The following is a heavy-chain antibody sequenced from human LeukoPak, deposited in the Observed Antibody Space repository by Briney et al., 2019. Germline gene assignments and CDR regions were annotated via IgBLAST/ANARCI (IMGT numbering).Heavy chain of an antibody. J-gene: IGHJ4*02. Sequence: GGSLRLSCAASGFTFSSYGMHWVRQAPGKGLEWVAVISYDGSNKYYADSVKGRFTIPRDNSKNTLYLQMNSLRAEDTAVYYCATDIVVVPAAIRGKYSSSSGSDYWGQGTLVTVSS. D-gene: IGHD2-2*02. CDR2: ISYDGSNK. CDR1: GFTFSSYG. V-gene: IGHV3-30*03. CDR3: ATDIVVVPAAIRGKYSSSSGSDY.